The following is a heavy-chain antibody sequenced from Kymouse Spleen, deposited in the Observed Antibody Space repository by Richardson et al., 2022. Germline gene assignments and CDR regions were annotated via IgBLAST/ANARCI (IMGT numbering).Heavy chain of an antibody. J-gene: IGHJ3*02. Sequence: EVQLVESGGGLVQPGRSLRLSCAASGFTFDDYAMHWVRQAPGKGLEWVSGISWNSGSIGYADSVKGRFTISRDNAKNSLYLQMNSLRAEDTALYYCAKDRDNWNYGLDAFDIWGQGTMVTVSS. CDR2: ISWNSGSI. CDR1: GFTFDDYA. CDR3: AKDRDNWNYGLDAFDI. V-gene: IGHV3-9*01. D-gene: IGHD1-7*01.